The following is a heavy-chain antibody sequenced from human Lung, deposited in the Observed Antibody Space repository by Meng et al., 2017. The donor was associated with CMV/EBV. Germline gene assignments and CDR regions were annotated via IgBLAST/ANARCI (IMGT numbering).Heavy chain of an antibody. V-gene: IGHV3-23*01. CDR2: ISGSGGST. Sequence: ESLKISCAASGFTFSSYAMSWVRQAPGKGLEWVSAISGSGGSTYYADSVKGRFTISRDNSKNTLYLQMNSLRAEDTAVYYCAKVVVPAAMRNWFYPWGQGXLVTVSS. D-gene: IGHD2-2*01. CDR1: GFTFSSYA. CDR3: AKVVVPAAMRNWFYP. J-gene: IGHJ5*02.